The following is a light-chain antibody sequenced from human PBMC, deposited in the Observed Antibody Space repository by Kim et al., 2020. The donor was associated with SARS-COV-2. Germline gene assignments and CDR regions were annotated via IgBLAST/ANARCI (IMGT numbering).Light chain of an antibody. CDR2: LNSDGSH. Sequence: ASVKLTCTRSSGHSSYAIAWHRHQPEKGPRYLMKLNSDGSHSKGDGIPDRFSGSSSGAERYLSISSLQSEDEADYYCQTWDTGIQVFGGGTQLTVL. V-gene: IGLV4-69*01. J-gene: IGLJ3*02. CDR1: SGHSSYA. CDR3: QTWDTGIQV.